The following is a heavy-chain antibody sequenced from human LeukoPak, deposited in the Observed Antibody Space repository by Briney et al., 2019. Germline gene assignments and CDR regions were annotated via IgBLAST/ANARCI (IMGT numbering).Heavy chain of an antibody. D-gene: IGHD4-17*01. CDR2: IIPGDAGT. CDR1: ADCISSYW. V-gene: IGHV5-51*01. Sequence: GECLKISSWGSADCISSYWAGCVGRMAARRLEGRVVIIPGDAGTRYSPSFQGQVTISADKSISTAYLQWSSLKASDTAMYYCARHYGDYVLPFKANGAYYHYGMDVWGKGTTVTVSS. CDR3: ARHYGDYVLPFKANGAYYHYGMDV. J-gene: IGHJ6*04.